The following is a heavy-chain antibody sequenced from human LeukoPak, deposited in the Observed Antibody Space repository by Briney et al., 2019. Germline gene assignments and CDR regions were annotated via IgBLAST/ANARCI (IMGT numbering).Heavy chain of an antibody. D-gene: IGHD2-8*02. V-gene: IGHV3-74*01. CDR1: GFTFSSYW. Sequence: GGSLRLSCAASGFTFSSYWMHWVRQAPGKGLVWVSRINSDGSSTSYADSVKGRFTISRDNSKNTLYLQMNNLRAEDTAVYYCAREKEDSFTGLDYWGQGTLVTVSS. CDR3: AREKEDSFTGLDY. CDR2: INSDGSST. J-gene: IGHJ4*02.